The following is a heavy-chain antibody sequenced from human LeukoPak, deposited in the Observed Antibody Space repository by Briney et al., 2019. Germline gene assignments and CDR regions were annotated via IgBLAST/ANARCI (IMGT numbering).Heavy chain of an antibody. CDR2: ISGSGGST. Sequence: GGSLRLSCAASGFTFSSYAMSWVRQTPGKGLEWVSAISGSGGSTYYADSVKGRFTISRDNSKNTLYLQMNSLRAEDTAVYYCAKDGDTYYDFWSGHYGYQYNMDVWGKGTTVTVSS. D-gene: IGHD3-3*01. CDR3: AKDGDTYYDFWSGHYGYQYNMDV. J-gene: IGHJ6*03. CDR1: GFTFSSYA. V-gene: IGHV3-23*01.